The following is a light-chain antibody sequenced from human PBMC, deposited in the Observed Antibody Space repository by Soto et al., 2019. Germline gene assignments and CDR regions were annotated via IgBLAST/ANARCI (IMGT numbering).Light chain of an antibody. J-gene: IGLJ1*01. CDR3: CSYAGDTTFFV. CDR1: SSDVGSYYP. CDR2: EVN. V-gene: IGLV2-23*02. Sequence: QSALTQPASMSGSPGQSITISCTGTSSDVGSYYPVSWFQQHPGKAPKLIIYEVNKPPSGVSDRFSGSTAGNTASLTTSGLQAADEAEYYCCSYAGDTTFFVFGTGTKVTVL.